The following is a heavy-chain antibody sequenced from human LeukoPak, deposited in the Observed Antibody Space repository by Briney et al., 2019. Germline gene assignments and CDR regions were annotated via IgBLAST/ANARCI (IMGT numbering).Heavy chain of an antibody. CDR2: VSSNGGST. Sequence: GRSLRLSCAASGFTSSSYAVHWVRQAPGKGLEYVSIVSSNGGSTYYGNSVKGRFTISRDNSKNTVYLQMGSMRAEGMAVYYGARGGGATTGLDYWGQGTLVTVSS. D-gene: IGHD1-26*01. V-gene: IGHV3-64*01. CDR3: ARGGGATTGLDY. J-gene: IGHJ4*02. CDR1: GFTSSSYA.